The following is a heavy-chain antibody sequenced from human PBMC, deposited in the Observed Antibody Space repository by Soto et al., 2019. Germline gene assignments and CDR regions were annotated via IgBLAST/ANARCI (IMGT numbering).Heavy chain of an antibody. CDR3: AKDRAAKGTIAARPDY. CDR1: GFTFSSYG. Sequence: GGSLRLSCAASGFTFSSYGMHWVRQAPGKGLEWVAVISYDGSNKYYADSVKGRFTISRDNSKNTLYLQMNSLRAEDTAVYYCAKDRAAKGTIAARPDYWGQGTLVTVSS. V-gene: IGHV3-30*18. J-gene: IGHJ4*02. CDR2: ISYDGSNK. D-gene: IGHD6-6*01.